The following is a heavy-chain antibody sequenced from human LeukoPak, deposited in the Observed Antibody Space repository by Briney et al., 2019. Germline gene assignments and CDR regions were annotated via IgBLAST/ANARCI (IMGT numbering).Heavy chain of an antibody. J-gene: IGHJ4*02. V-gene: IGHV1-3*01. D-gene: IGHD1-26*01. Sequence: ASVKVSCTASGYTFTSYAMHWVRQAPGQRLEWMGWINAGNGNTKYSQKFQGRVTITRDTSASTAYMELSSLRSEDTAVYYCARGPPSRYSGSSFDYWAREPWSPSPQ. CDR1: GYTFTSYA. CDR3: ARGPPSRYSGSSFDY. CDR2: INAGNGNT.